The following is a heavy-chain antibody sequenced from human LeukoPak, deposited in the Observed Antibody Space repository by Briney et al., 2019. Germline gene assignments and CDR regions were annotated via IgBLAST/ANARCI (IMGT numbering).Heavy chain of an antibody. CDR1: GFTFSSYA. D-gene: IGHD4-23*01. CDR2: ISGSGGST. Sequence: PGGSLRLSCAASGFTFSSYAMSWVRQAPGKGLEWVSAISGSGGSTYYADSVKGRFTISRDNSKNTLYLQMNSLRAEDTAVYYCAKMGFDYGGRFYYYMDVWGKGTTVTVSS. J-gene: IGHJ6*03. V-gene: IGHV3-23*01. CDR3: AKMGFDYGGRFYYYMDV.